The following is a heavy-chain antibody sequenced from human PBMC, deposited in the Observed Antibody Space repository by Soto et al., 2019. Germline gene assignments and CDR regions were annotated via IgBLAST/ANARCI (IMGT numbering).Heavy chain of an antibody. Sequence: LSLTCTVSGGSISSSSYYWGWIRQPPGKGLEWIGSIYYSGSTYYNPSLKSRVTISVDTSKNQFSLKLSSVTAADTAVYYCAIDYGSGSGNWFDPWGQGTLVTVSS. D-gene: IGHD3-10*01. V-gene: IGHV4-39*01. CDR1: GGSISSSSYY. CDR2: IYYSGST. J-gene: IGHJ5*02. CDR3: AIDYGSGSGNWFDP.